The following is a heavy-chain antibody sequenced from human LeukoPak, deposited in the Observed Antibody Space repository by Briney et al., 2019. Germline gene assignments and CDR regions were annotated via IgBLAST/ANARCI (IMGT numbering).Heavy chain of an antibody. CDR1: GYSFTSYW. CDR3: ASPSMVVIDAFDL. V-gene: IGHV5-51*01. Sequence: GESLKISCKGSGYSFTSYWIGWVRQMPGKGLEWMGIIYPGDSDTRYSPSFQGQVTISADKSISTAYLQWSSLKASDTAMYYCASPSMVVIDAFDLWGQGTMVTLSS. CDR2: IYPGDSDT. J-gene: IGHJ3*01. D-gene: IGHD4-23*01.